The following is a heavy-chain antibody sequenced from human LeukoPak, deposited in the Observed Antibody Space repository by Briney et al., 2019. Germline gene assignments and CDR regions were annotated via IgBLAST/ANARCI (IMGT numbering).Heavy chain of an antibody. CDR3: AKLTRGYCSSTACPNWFDP. Sequence: GGSLRLSCAASGFTFSSYAMSWVRHAPGEGLEWVSAISDSGGTTYYADSVKGRFTISRDNSKNTLYLQMDSLRGEDTAVYYCAKLTRGYCSSTACPNWFDPWGQGTLVTVSS. J-gene: IGHJ5*02. D-gene: IGHD2-2*01. V-gene: IGHV3-23*01. CDR2: ISDSGGTT. CDR1: GFTFSSYA.